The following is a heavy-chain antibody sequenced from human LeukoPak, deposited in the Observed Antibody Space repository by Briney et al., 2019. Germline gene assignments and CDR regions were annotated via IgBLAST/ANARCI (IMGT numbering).Heavy chain of an antibody. CDR3: AKDMVGSSSGYYYYYMDV. CDR1: GFTFDDYA. D-gene: IGHD6-6*01. CDR2: ISWDGGST. V-gene: IGHV3-43D*04. J-gene: IGHJ6*03. Sequence: GGSLRLSCAASGFTFDDYAMHWVRQAPGKGLEWVSLISWDGGSTYYADSVKGRFTISRDNSKNSLYLQMNSLRAEDTALYYCAKDMVGSSSGYYYYYMDVWGKGTTVTVSS.